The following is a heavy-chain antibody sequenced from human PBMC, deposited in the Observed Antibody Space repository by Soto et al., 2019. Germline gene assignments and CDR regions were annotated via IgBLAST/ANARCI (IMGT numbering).Heavy chain of an antibody. V-gene: IGHV3-23*01. J-gene: IGHJ4*02. D-gene: IGHD2-15*01. CDR2: ISGDGNYI. CDR3: ARQTGHEGVVLVAAATPFDA. Sequence: EEQLLESGGGLAQPGGYLRLSCAASGFTFRSNAFSWVRQAPGKGLEWVSAISGDGNYIYYTDTVRGRFTMSRDNSRNTLYLQMNSLRVGDTAVYYCARQTGHEGVVLVAAATPFDAWGQGILVTVSS. CDR1: GFTFRSNA.